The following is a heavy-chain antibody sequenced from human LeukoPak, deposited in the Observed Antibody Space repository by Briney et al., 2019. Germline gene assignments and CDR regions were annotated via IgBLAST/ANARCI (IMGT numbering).Heavy chain of an antibody. V-gene: IGHV3-30*03. Sequence: GRSLRLSCAASGFTFSSYGMHWVRQAPGKGLEWVAVISYDGSNKYYADSVKGRFTISRDNSKNTLYLQMNNLRAEDTAVYYCARDGGSSWYNYYGMDVWGQGTTVTVSS. CDR3: ARDGGSSWYNYYGMDV. CDR2: ISYDGSNK. J-gene: IGHJ6*02. CDR1: GFTFSSYG. D-gene: IGHD6-13*01.